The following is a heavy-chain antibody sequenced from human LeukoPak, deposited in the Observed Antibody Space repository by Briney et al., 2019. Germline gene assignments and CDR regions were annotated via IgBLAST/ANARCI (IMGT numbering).Heavy chain of an antibody. D-gene: IGHD3-16*01. CDR1: GFTFSSYG. Sequence: PGGSLRLSCAASGFTFSSYGMHWVRQAPGKGLEWVAVISYDGSNKYYADSVKGRFTISRDNSKNTLYMQMNSPRAEDTAVYYCAKDWGMGLVWGYFDYWGQGTLVTVSS. J-gene: IGHJ4*02. CDR3: AKDWGMGLVWGYFDY. CDR2: ISYDGSNK. V-gene: IGHV3-30*18.